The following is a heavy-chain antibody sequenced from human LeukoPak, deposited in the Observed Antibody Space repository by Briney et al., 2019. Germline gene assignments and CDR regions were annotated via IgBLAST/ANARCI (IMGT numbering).Heavy chain of an antibody. V-gene: IGHV4-61*01. CDR2: IYYSGST. CDR1: GGSVSSGSYY. CDR3: ARAMVRGLSDY. J-gene: IGHJ4*02. Sequence: SETLSLTCTVPGGSVSSGSYYWSWIRQPPGKGLEWIGYIYYSGSTNYNPSLKSRVTISVGASKNQFSLKLSSVTAADTAVYYCARAMVRGLSDYWGQGTLVTVSS. D-gene: IGHD3-10*01.